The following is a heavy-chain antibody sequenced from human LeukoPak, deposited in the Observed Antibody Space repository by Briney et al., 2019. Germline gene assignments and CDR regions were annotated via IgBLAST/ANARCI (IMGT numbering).Heavy chain of an antibody. V-gene: IGHV1-2*02. J-gene: IGHJ4*02. CDR1: GYTFTGYY. Sequence: ASVKVSCKASGYTFTGYYMHWVRQAPGQGLEWMGWINPNSGGTNYAQKFQGRVTMTRDTSISTAYMELSRLRSDDTAVYYCARDLHSSSWGSVYWGQGTLVTVSS. CDR2: INPNSGGT. CDR3: ARDLHSSSWGSVY. D-gene: IGHD6-13*01.